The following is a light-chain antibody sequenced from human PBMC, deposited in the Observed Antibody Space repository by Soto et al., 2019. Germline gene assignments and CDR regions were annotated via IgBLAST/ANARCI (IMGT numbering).Light chain of an antibody. Sequence: QSALTQPASVSGSPGQSITIPCTGTSSDVGGYNYVSWYQQHPGKAPKLMIYEVSNRPSGVSNRFSGSKSGNTASLTISGLQADDEADYYCSSYASSDTLYVFGTGTKVTVL. CDR2: EVS. CDR3: SSYASSDTLYV. V-gene: IGLV2-14*01. J-gene: IGLJ1*01. CDR1: SSDVGGYNY.